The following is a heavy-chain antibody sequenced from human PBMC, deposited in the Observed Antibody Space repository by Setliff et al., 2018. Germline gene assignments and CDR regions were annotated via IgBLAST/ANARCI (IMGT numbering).Heavy chain of an antibody. CDR1: GDSISGVSHY. Sequence: PSETLSLTCTVSGDSISGVSHYWGWIRQSPGRGLEWLGSIDCSGNTFYNPSLKSRVSMSVDTSTKQFSLMLSSMTAADATVYYCARHRRSCSGASCHFDYWGRGALVTVSS. V-gene: IGHV4-39*01. D-gene: IGHD2-15*01. J-gene: IGHJ4*02. CDR2: IDCSGNT. CDR3: ARHRRSCSGASCHFDY.